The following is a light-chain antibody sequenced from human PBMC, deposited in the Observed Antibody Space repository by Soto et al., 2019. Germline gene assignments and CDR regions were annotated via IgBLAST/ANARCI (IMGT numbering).Light chain of an antibody. CDR1: SSDVGGYKY. V-gene: IGLV2-14*01. Sequence: QSALTQPASVSGSPGQSITISCTGTSSDVGGYKYVSWYQKHPGKAPKFMIYDVSNRPSGVSNRFSGSKSGNTASLTISGLQAEDEADDYCSSYTSSSTLVFGGGTKLTVL. J-gene: IGLJ2*01. CDR2: DVS. CDR3: SSYTSSSTLV.